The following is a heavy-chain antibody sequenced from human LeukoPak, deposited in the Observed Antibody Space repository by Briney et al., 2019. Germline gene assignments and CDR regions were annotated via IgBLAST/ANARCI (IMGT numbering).Heavy chain of an antibody. D-gene: IGHD2-8*01. CDR1: EFTFSDYY. V-gene: IGHV3-11*01. CDR2: ITNSGATI. J-gene: IGHJ3*02. CDR3: ARGGRGVAEDAFDI. Sequence: GGSLRLSCAASEFTFSDYYMTWIRQAPGRGLEWISYITNSGATIYADSVKGRFTISRDNAKKSLYLQMNSLRAEDTAVYYRARGGRGVAEDAFDIWGQGTLVTVSS.